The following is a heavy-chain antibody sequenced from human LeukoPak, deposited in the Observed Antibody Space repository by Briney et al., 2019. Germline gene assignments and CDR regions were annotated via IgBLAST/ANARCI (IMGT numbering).Heavy chain of an antibody. D-gene: IGHD3-10*01. CDR1: GGSISSYY. CDR2: IYYSGST. Sequence: SETLSLTCTVSGGSISSYYWSWIRQPPGKGLEWIGYIYYSGSTNYNPSLKSRVTISVDTSKNQFSLKLSSVTAADTAVYYCARPAKWFAALFDYWGQGTLVTVSS. CDR3: ARPAKWFAALFDY. J-gene: IGHJ4*02. V-gene: IGHV4-59*12.